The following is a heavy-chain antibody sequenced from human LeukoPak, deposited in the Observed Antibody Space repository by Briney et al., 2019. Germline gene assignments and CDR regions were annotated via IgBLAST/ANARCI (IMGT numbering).Heavy chain of an antibody. CDR2: IYDSGTT. V-gene: IGHV4-61*01. CDR3: ARDPDGYKFFDY. D-gene: IGHD5-24*01. CDR1: GGSISTDNCY. J-gene: IGHJ4*02. Sequence: SETLSLTCTVSGGSISTDNCYWGWIRQPPGKGLEWMGYIYDSGTTAYNPSLKRRVTMSVDTSKNQFSLNLSSVTAADTAVYYCARDPDGYKFFDYWGRGSPVVVSS.